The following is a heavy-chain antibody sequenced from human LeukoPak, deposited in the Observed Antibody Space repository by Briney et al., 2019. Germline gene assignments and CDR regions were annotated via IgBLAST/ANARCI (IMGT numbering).Heavy chain of an antibody. V-gene: IGHV1-18*01. D-gene: IGHD6-19*01. CDR1: GYTFTSYG. CDR3: ARSPILYSSGIQGEDY. J-gene: IGHJ4*02. Sequence: GASVKVSCKASGYTFTSYGISWVRQAPGQGLEWMGWISAYNGNTNYAQKLQGRVTMTTDTSTSTAYMELRSLRSDDTAVYYCARSPILYSSGIQGEDYWGQGTLVTVSS. CDR2: ISAYNGNT.